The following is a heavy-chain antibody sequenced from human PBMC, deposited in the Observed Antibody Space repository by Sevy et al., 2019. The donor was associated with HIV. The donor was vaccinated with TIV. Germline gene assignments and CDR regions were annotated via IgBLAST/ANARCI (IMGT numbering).Heavy chain of an antibody. Sequence: GGSLRLSCAASGITFSFYTMNWVRQAPGKGLEWVSSISSSPSYIYYADSVSGRFTISRDNAKNSLYLQMITLRAEDTALYYCARDRPSYYDSSGTTRGDAFDIWGPGTMVTVSS. D-gene: IGHD3-22*01. CDR1: GITFSFYT. V-gene: IGHV3-21*01. CDR3: ARDRPSYYDSSGTTRGDAFDI. CDR2: ISSSPSYI. J-gene: IGHJ3*02.